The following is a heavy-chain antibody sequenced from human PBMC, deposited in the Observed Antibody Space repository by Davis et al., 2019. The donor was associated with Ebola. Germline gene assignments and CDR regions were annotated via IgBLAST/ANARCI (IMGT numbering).Heavy chain of an antibody. CDR1: GGSISSSNW. V-gene: IGHV4-4*02. Sequence: SETLSLTCDVSGGSISSSNWWGWVRQPPGKGLEWIGEIYHRGSTNYNPSLKSRVTISVDKSKNQFSLKLSSVTAADTAVYYCARDGATVSGPYYYYYMDVWGKGTTVTVSS. CDR2: IYHRGST. D-gene: IGHD4-11*01. J-gene: IGHJ6*03. CDR3: ARDGATVSGPYYYYYMDV.